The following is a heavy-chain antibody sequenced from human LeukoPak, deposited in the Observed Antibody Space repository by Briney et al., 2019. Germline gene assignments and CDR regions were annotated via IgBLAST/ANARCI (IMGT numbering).Heavy chain of an antibody. J-gene: IGHJ4*01. V-gene: IGHV3-9*01. D-gene: IGHD3-16*01. CDR1: GFTFDDYA. CDR2: ISWNSGSI. Sequence: PGGSLRLSCAASGFTFDDYAMHWVRQAPGKGLEWVSVISWNSGSIGYADSVKGRFTISRDNAKNSLYLQMNSLRAEDTALYYCAKDRLATYYDYVWGRGQAPGTLDYWGHGTLVTVSS. CDR3: AKDRLATYYDYVWGRGQAPGTLDY.